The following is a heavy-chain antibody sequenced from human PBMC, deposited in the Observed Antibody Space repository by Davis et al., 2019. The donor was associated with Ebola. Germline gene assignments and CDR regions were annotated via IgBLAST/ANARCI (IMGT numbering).Heavy chain of an antibody. Sequence: MPSETLSLTCTVSGGSISSYYWSWIRQPPGKGLAWIGYIYSSGSTNYKPSLKSRVTISVDTSKNQFSLKLSSVTAADTAVYYCARLMIMFGGVIVSPHSIDYWGQGTLVTVSS. CDR2: IYSSGST. D-gene: IGHD3-16*02. CDR3: ARLMIMFGGVIVSPHSIDY. CDR1: GGSISSYY. V-gene: IGHV4-59*08. J-gene: IGHJ4*02.